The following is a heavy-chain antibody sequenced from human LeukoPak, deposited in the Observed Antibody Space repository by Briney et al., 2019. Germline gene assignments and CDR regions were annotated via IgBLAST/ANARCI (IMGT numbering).Heavy chain of an antibody. CDR1: GGSFSGYY. CDR3: ARGKRVYDILTGYVFDY. J-gene: IGHJ4*02. D-gene: IGHD3-9*01. Sequence: SETLSLTCAVYGGSFSGYYWSWIRQPPGKGLEWIGEINHSGRTNYNPSLKSRVTISADTSKNQFSLKLSSVTAADTAVYYCARGKRVYDILTGYVFDYWGQGTLVTVSS. CDR2: INHSGRT. V-gene: IGHV4-34*01.